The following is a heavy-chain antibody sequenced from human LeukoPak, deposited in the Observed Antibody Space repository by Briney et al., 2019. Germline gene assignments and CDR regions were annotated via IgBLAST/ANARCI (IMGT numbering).Heavy chain of an antibody. Sequence: EASVKVSCKASGGTFSSYAISWVRQPPGQGLERMGRIIPIFGTANYAQKFQGRVTITADKSTSTAYMELSSLRSEDTAVYYCARGPAGLIHYWGQGTLVTVSS. V-gene: IGHV1-69*06. D-gene: IGHD6-13*01. CDR1: GGTFSSYA. CDR2: IIPIFGTA. J-gene: IGHJ4*02. CDR3: ARGPAGLIHY.